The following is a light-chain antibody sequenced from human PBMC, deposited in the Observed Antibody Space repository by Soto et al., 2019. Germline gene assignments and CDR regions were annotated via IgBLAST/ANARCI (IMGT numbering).Light chain of an antibody. CDR1: QSVSSN. Sequence: EIVMTQSPATLSVSPGERATLSCRASQSVSSNLAWYQPKPGPAPRLLIYGASTRATGIPARFSGSGSGTECTLTSRSLYSVDFAVWCCQQYNNWSPWTFGQGTKVGI. CDR2: GAS. J-gene: IGKJ1*01. CDR3: QQYNNWSPWT. V-gene: IGKV3-15*01.